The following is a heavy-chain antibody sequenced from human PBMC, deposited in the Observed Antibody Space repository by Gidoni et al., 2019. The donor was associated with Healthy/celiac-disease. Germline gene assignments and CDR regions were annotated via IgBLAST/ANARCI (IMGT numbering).Heavy chain of an antibody. CDR3: ARGNVVGATKGPPDY. CDR1: GYPFTSYG. Sequence: QVQLVQSGAEVKKPGASVKVSCKATGYPFTSYGISWVRQAPGQGLEWMGGISSYNGNTNYAQKLQGRVTLTTATSTSTAYMELRSLRSDDTAVYYCARGNVVGATKGPPDYWGQGTLVTVSS. CDR2: ISSYNGNT. V-gene: IGHV1-18*01. J-gene: IGHJ4*02. D-gene: IGHD1-26*01.